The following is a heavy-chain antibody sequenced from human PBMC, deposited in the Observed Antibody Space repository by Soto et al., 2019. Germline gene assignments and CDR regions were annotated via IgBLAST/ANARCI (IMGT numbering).Heavy chain of an antibody. CDR2: IWYDGSDK. CDR3: ARGPSGSPPI. V-gene: IGHV3-33*01. CDR1: GFTFSSYG. J-gene: IGHJ4*02. D-gene: IGHD3-10*01. Sequence: QVQLVESGGGVVQPGRSLRLSCAASGFTFSSYGMHWVRQAPGKGLEWVAVIWYDGSDKYYADSVKGRFTISRDNSNNTLYLQMNSLRPEDTAVYYCARGPSGSPPIWGQGTLVTVSS.